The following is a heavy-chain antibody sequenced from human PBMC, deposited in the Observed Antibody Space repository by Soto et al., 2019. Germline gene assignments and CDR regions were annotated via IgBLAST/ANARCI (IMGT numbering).Heavy chain of an antibody. D-gene: IGHD1-1*01. J-gene: IGHJ4*02. CDR2: TCRYGREL. CDR1: GFTFSTYC. Sequence: GSLRLSCAASGFTFSTYCMHWVRHTPGTGLVWVSRTCRYGRELYYADSVKGRFTISRDDAKNTLYLQMDSLRVEDTGIYYCVRGTTAWRGMDYWGQGALVTVSS. V-gene: IGHV3-74*01. CDR3: VRGTTAWRGMDY.